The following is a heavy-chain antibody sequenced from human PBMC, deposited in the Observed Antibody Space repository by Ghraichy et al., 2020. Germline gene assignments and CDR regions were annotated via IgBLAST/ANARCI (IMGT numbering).Heavy chain of an antibody. CDR1: GGTFSSYA. CDR2: IIPIFGTA. J-gene: IGHJ1*01. D-gene: IGHD3-9*01. CDR3: ASGALSQNPHFQH. V-gene: IGHV1-69*05. Sequence: SVKVSCKASGGTFSSYAISWVRQAPGQGLEWMGGIIPIFGTANYAQKFQGRVTMTRDTSTSTVYMELSSLRSEDTAVYYCASGALSQNPHFQHWGQGTLVTVSS.